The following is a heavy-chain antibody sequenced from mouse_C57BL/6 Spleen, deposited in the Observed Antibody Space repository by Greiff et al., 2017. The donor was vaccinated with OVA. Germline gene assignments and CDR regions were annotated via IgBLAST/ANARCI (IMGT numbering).Heavy chain of an antibody. CDR1: GYSITSGYY. Sequence: EVQLQESGPGLVKPSQSLSLTCSVTGYSITSGYYWDWIRQFPGNKLEWMGYISYDGSNNYNPSLKNRISITRDTSKNQFFLKLNSVTTEDTATXYCARGRVTTAFDYWGQGTTLTVSS. V-gene: IGHV3-6*01. J-gene: IGHJ2*01. CDR2: ISYDGSN. D-gene: IGHD2-2*01. CDR3: ARGRVTTAFDY.